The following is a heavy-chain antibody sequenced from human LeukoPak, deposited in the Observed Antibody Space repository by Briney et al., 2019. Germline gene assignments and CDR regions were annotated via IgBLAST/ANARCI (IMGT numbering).Heavy chain of an antibody. D-gene: IGHD2-15*01. Sequence: HPSETLSLTCAVYGGSFSGYYWSWIRQPPGKGLEWLGEMNHSGSTNYNPSLKRRVTISVDTSKNQFSLKLSSVTAADTAVYYCARVGGSSGFYYYMDVWGKGTTVTVSS. CDR2: MNHSGST. J-gene: IGHJ6*03. CDR3: ARVGGSSGFYYYMDV. CDR1: GGSFSGYY. V-gene: IGHV4-34*01.